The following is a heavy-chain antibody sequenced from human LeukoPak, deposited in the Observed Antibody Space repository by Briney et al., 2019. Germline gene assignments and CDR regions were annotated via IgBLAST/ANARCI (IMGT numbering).Heavy chain of an antibody. V-gene: IGHV1-2*02. CDR2: INANSGDT. CDR3: ARDRIQLWLWVFDY. J-gene: IGHJ4*02. D-gene: IGHD5-18*01. CDR1: GYTFTGYY. Sequence: ASVKVSCKASGYTFTGYYMHWVRQAPGQGLEWLGWINANSGDTNYAQKFQGRVTMSRDTSISTVHMELSRLRSDDTAVYYCARDRIQLWLWVFDYWGQGTLVTVSS.